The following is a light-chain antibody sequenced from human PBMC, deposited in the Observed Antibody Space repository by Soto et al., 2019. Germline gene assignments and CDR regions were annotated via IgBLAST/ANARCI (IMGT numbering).Light chain of an antibody. CDR2: GAS. J-gene: IGKJ1*01. V-gene: IGKV3-15*01. CDR3: QQYNNWQT. CDR1: QSVSSN. Sequence: IVMTQSPATLSVSPGERATLSCRASQSVSSNLAWYQQKPGQAPRLLIYGASSRATGIRASFSGSGSGTEFTLTISSLQSEDFAVYYCQQYNNWQTFGQGTKVEIK.